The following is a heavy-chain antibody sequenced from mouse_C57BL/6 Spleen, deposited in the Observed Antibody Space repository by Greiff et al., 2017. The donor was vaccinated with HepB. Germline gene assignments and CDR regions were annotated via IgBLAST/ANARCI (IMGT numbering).Heavy chain of an antibody. CDR2: IHPNSGST. CDR3: ARDGVLGYFDV. J-gene: IGHJ1*03. D-gene: IGHD4-1*01. CDR1: GYTFTSYW. V-gene: IGHV1-64*01. Sequence: QVQLKQPGAELVKPGASVKLSCKASGYTFTSYWMHWVKQRPGQGLEWIGMIHPNSGSTNYNEKFKSKATLTVDKSSSTAYMQLSSLTSEDSAVYYCARDGVLGYFDVWGTGTTVTVSS.